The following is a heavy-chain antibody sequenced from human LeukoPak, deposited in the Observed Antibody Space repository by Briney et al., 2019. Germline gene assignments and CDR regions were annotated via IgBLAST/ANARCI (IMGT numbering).Heavy chain of an antibody. CDR3: ARRGGSYSHSDF. J-gene: IGHJ4*02. CDR2: VSAFNGNT. CDR1: GGTFSSYA. Sequence: ASVKVSCKASGGTFSSYAIIWVRQAPGQGLEWMGWVSAFNGNTDYAPKLQGRVTMTTDTSTTTAYMELRGLTSDDTAVYYCARRGGSYSHSDFWGQGTLVTVSS. V-gene: IGHV1-18*01. D-gene: IGHD1-26*01.